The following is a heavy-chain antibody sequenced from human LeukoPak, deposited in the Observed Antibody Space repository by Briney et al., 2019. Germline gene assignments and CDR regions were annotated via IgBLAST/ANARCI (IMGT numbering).Heavy chain of an antibody. CDR3: VKPSYGDSFFDY. D-gene: IGHD4-17*01. CDR2: ISSNGGST. V-gene: IGHV3-64D*09. CDR1: GFTFSIYT. J-gene: IGHJ4*02. Sequence: PGGSLRLSCSASGFTFSIYTMYWVRQAPGKGLEYVSGISSNGGSTYYADSVKGRFTISRDNSRDTLYLHMSNPRAEDTAVYYCVKPSYGDSFFDYWGQGTLVTVSS.